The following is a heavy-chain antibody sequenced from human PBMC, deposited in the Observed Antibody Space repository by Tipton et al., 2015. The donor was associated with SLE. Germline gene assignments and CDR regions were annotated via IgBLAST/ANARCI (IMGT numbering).Heavy chain of an antibody. D-gene: IGHD6-19*01. CDR1: GGSISSSSYY. V-gene: IGHV4-39*07. CDR3: ARDRVPYSSGCFDI. Sequence: TLSLTCTVSGGSISSSSYYWGWIRQPPGKGLEWIGSIYYSGSTYYNPPLKSRVTISVDTSKNQFSLKLSSVTAADTAVYYCARDRVPYSSGCFDIWGQGTMVTVSS. CDR2: IYYSGST. J-gene: IGHJ3*02.